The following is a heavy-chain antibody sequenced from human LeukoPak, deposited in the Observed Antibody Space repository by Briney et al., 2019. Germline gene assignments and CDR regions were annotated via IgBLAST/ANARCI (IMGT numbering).Heavy chain of an antibody. Sequence: GGSLRLSCAASGFIFSNDAMHWVRQAPGKGLEWVAFIWFDGSNKHYADSVKGRFTISRDNSEDTLYLQMNSLRAEDTAVYYCAREIVPQYYDFWSGYYSWFDPWGQGTLVTVSS. CDR1: GFIFSNDA. CDR2: IWFDGSNK. CDR3: AREIVPQYYDFWSGYYSWFDP. V-gene: IGHV3-33*01. J-gene: IGHJ5*02. D-gene: IGHD3-3*01.